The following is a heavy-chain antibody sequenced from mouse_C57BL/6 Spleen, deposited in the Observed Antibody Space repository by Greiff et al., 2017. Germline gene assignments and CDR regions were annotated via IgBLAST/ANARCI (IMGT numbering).Heavy chain of an antibody. CDR1: GYTFTSYW. Sequence: QLQQSGAELVMPGASVKLSCKASGYTFTSYWMHWVKQRPGQGLEWIGEIDPSDSYTNYNQKFKGKSTLTVDKSSSTAYMQLSSLTSEDSAVYYCARGGTMVTTRAMDYWGQGTSVTVSS. CDR2: IDPSDSYT. D-gene: IGHD2-2*01. V-gene: IGHV1-69*01. CDR3: ARGGTMVTTRAMDY. J-gene: IGHJ4*01.